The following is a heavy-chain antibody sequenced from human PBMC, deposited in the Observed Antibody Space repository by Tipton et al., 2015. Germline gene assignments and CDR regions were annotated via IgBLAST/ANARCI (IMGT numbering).Heavy chain of an antibody. V-gene: IGHV4-38-2*02. CDR3: ARDAWAGDSRGFYYIY. CDR1: GYSISSGYY. CDR2: IYHRGDT. D-gene: IGHD3-22*01. J-gene: IGHJ4*02. Sequence: TLSLTCAVSGYSISSGYYWGWIRQPPGKGLEWIGSIYHRGDTNYNPSLKSRVTISLDTSKNQFSLRLNSVTAADTAVYFCARDAWAGDSRGFYYIYWGQGTLVTVSS.